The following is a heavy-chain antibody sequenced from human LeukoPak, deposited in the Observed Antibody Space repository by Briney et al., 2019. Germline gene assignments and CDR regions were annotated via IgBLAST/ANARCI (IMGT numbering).Heavy chain of an antibody. CDR1: GGSISSYY. D-gene: IGHD3-9*01. V-gene: IGHV4-4*07. Sequence: PSETLSLTCTVSGGSISSYYWSWIRQPAGKGLEWIGLIYTSGSTNYNPSLKSQVTMSVDTSKNQFSLKLSSVTAADTAVYYCARDDDISTEAPGAFDIWGQGTMVTVSS. CDR2: IYTSGST. J-gene: IGHJ3*02. CDR3: ARDDDISTEAPGAFDI.